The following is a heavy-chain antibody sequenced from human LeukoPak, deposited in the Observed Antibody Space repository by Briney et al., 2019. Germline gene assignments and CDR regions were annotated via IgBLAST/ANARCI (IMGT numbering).Heavy chain of an antibody. CDR3: ARGRDTVTTHWLDP. D-gene: IGHD4-11*01. V-gene: IGHV1-8*03. CDR1: VYTFTIYD. J-gene: IGHJ5*02. CDR2: MNPNSGNI. Sequence: ASVKASCKSSVYTFTIYDINCVRQATGHGLEWMGWMNPNSGNIAYAQKFQGRVTITRNTSINTAYMELSSLTSEDTAMYYCARGRDTVTTHWLDPWGQGTLVAVSS.